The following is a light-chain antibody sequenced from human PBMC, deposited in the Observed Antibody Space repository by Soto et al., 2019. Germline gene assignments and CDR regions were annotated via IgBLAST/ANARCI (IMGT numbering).Light chain of an antibody. CDR1: QSVSSN. CDR2: GAS. J-gene: IGKJ2*01. CDR3: QQYNNWPTKYT. Sequence: EIVMTQSPATLSVSPGERATLSCRASQSVSSNLAWYQQKPGQAPRLLIYGASARATDIPARFSGSGSGTVFTLTISSLQSEDFAVYYCQQYNNWPTKYTFGQGTKLEIK. V-gene: IGKV3-15*01.